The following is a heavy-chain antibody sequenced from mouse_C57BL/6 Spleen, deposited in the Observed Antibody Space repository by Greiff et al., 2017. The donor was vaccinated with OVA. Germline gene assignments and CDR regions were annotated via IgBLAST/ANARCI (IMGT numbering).Heavy chain of an antibody. CDR1: GFTFSDYY. V-gene: IGHV5-16*01. CDR3: ARDGHYYGSSYGDWYFDV. CDR2: INYDGSST. Sequence: EVQVVESEGGLVQPGSSMKLSCTASGFTFSDYYMAWVRQVPEKGLEWVANINYDGSSTYYLDSLKSRFIISRDNAKNILYLQMSSLKSEDTATYYCARDGHYYGSSYGDWYFDVWGTGTTVTVSS. D-gene: IGHD1-1*01. J-gene: IGHJ1*03.